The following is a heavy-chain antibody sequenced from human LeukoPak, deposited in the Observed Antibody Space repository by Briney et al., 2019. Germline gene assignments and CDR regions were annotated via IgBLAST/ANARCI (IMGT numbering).Heavy chain of an antibody. J-gene: IGHJ4*02. CDR3: ARGRAIAARDY. D-gene: IGHD6-6*01. V-gene: IGHV4-34*01. CDR1: GGSFSGYY. CDR2: INHSGST. Sequence: KPSETLSLTCAVYGGSFSGYYWSWIRQPPGKGLEWIGEINHSGSTNYNPSLKSRVTISVDTSKNQFSLKLSSVTAADTAVYYCARGRAIAARDYWGQGTLVTVSS.